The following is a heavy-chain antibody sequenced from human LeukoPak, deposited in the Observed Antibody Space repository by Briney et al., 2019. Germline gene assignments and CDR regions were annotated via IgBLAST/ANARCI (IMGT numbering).Heavy chain of an antibody. J-gene: IGHJ4*02. Sequence: SETLSLTCTVSGGSISSHYWSWIRQPPGNGLEWIGYIYYSGSTNYNPSLKSRVTISVDTSKNQFSLKLSSVTAADTAVYYCAREGRYGGYYFDYWGQGTLVTVSS. V-gene: IGHV4-59*11. CDR3: AREGRYGGYYFDY. CDR2: IYYSGST. CDR1: GGSISSHY. D-gene: IGHD3-10*01.